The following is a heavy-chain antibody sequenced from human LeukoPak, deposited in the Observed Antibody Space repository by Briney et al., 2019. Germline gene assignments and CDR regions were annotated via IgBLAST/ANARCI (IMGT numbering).Heavy chain of an antibody. CDR1: GGSLSSYC. V-gene: IGHV4-4*08. Sequence: SASLTLTCAVSGGSLSSYCRNWVRQPPGKGLVWLAYIYAGGSTNYTPSVKGRFTISMDNAKNQVSLQMNSLRAEDTGVYYCARAPSESGGYYPEYFRHWGQGTLVIVSS. CDR2: IYAGGST. J-gene: IGHJ1*01. CDR3: ARAPSESGGYYPEYFRH. D-gene: IGHD3-22*01.